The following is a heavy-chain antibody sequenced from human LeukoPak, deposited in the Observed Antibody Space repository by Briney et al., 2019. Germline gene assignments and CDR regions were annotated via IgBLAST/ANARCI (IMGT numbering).Heavy chain of an antibody. CDR1: GFTFSSYW. Sequence: GGSLRLSCAASGFTFSSYWMHWVRQAPGKGLVWVSRINSDGSSTSYADSVKGRFAISRDNAKNTLYLQMNSLRAEDAAVYYCARDPTQDIVVVPAAHFDYWGQGTLVTVSS. CDR2: INSDGSST. D-gene: IGHD2-2*01. V-gene: IGHV3-74*01. J-gene: IGHJ4*02. CDR3: ARDPTQDIVVVPAAHFDY.